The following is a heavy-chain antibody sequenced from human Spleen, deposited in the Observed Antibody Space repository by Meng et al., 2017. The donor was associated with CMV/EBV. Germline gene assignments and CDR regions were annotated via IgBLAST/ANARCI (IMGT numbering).Heavy chain of an antibody. Sequence: SVKVSCKASGGTFSSHSISWVRQVPGQGLEWMGRIIPTLGREKYAQKFQGRVTITADKSTSTAYMELSSLRSEDTAVYYCARDAGSYGPIGYYYYYYGMDVWGQGTTVTVSS. V-gene: IGHV1-69*04. D-gene: IGHD5-18*01. J-gene: IGHJ6*02. CDR2: IIPTLGRE. CDR3: ARDAGSYGPIGYYYYYYGMDV. CDR1: GGTFSSHS.